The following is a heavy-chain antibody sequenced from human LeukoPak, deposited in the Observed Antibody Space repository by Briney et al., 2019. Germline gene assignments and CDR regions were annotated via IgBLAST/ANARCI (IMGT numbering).Heavy chain of an antibody. CDR1: GFTFSSYA. Sequence: GGSLRVSCAASGFTFSSYAMSWVRQAPGKGLEWVSAISGSGGSTYYADSVKGRFTISRDNSKNTLYLQMNSLRAEDTAVYYCAKDQYSSGWYDYWGQGTLVTVSS. D-gene: IGHD6-19*01. V-gene: IGHV3-23*01. CDR3: AKDQYSSGWYDY. CDR2: ISGSGGST. J-gene: IGHJ4*02.